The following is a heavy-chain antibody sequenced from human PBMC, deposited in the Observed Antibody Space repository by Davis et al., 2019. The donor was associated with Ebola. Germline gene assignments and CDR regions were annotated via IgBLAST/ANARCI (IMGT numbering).Heavy chain of an antibody. V-gene: IGHV4-31*03. J-gene: IGHJ4*02. CDR3: ARALLWFGESGVLYYFDY. D-gene: IGHD3-10*01. CDR1: GGSISSGGYY. CDR2: IYYSGST. Sequence: MPSETLSLTCTVSGGSISSGGYYWSWIRQHPGKGLEWIGYIYYSGSTYYNPSLKSRVTIPIDTSKNQFSLKLSSVTAANTAVYYCARALLWFGESGVLYYFDYWGQGTLVTVSS.